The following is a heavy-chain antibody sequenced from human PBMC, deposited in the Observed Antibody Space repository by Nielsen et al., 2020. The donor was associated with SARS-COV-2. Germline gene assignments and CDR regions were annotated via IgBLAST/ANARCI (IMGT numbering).Heavy chain of an antibody. J-gene: IGHJ4*02. D-gene: IGHD1-1*01. CDR2: ISWNSGSI. Sequence: GESLKISCAASGFTFDDYAMHWVRQAPGKGLEWVSGISWNSGSIGYADSVKGRFTISRDNAKNSLYLQMNSLRAEDTALYYCAKLSRNWNDVLDYWGQGTLVTVSS. CDR3: AKLSRNWNDVLDY. V-gene: IGHV3-9*01. CDR1: GFTFDDYA.